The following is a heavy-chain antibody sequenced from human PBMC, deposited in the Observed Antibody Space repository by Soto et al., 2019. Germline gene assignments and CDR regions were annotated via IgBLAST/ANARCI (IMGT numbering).Heavy chain of an antibody. V-gene: IGHV4-39*01. CDR2: VYYRGRS. D-gene: IGHD4-4*01. CDR1: GGSVTNSSYY. Sequence: ASETLSLTCTVSGGSVTNSSYYWGWIRQSPGKGLEWIGSVYYRGRSYSKSSVKSRVTISVDTSKNQFSLNLNSVTASDTAVHFCVSQRTTVIPQAYCDYWGPGALVTVSS. J-gene: IGHJ4*02. CDR3: VSQRTTVIPQAYCDY.